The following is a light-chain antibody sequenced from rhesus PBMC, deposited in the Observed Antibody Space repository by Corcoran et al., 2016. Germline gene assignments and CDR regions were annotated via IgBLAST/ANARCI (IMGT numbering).Light chain of an antibody. Sequence: DIQMTQSPSSLSASIGDRVTITCRASENVNNHLNWYQQKPGKAPKFLIYKASNLQDGVPSRFSGSGSGTDYTFTISSLQAEDVATYYCQQSFGVPPTFGGGTKVDLK. CDR3: QQSFGVPPT. CDR2: KAS. J-gene: IGKJ4*01. V-gene: IGKV1-74*01. CDR1: ENVNNH.